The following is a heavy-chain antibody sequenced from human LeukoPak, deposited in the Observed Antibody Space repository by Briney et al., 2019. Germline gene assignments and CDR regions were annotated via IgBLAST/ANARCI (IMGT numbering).Heavy chain of an antibody. Sequence: PGGSLRLSCAASGFTFSSYGMHWVRQAPGKGLEWVAVIWYDGSNKYYADSVKGRFTISRDNSKNTLYLQMNSLRAEDTAVYYCARETYYYDSSGYYWSDYWGRGTLVTVSS. CDR2: IWYDGSNK. D-gene: IGHD3-22*01. CDR1: GFTFSSYG. V-gene: IGHV3-33*01. J-gene: IGHJ4*02. CDR3: ARETYYYDSSGYYWSDY.